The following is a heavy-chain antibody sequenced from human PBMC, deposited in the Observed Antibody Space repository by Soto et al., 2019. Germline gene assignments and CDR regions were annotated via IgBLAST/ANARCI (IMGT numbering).Heavy chain of an antibody. J-gene: IGHJ6*02. CDR3: ARDPRYYDFWSGYRDYYYYGMDV. Sequence: ASVKVSCKASGYTFTSYAMHWVRQAHRQRLEWMGWINAGNGNTKYPQRIQGRATITRDTSASTAYMEPSSLRSEDTTVYYCARDPRYYDFWSGYRDYYYYGMDVWGQGTTVTVSS. CDR1: GYTFTSYA. D-gene: IGHD3-3*01. V-gene: IGHV1-3*01. CDR2: INAGNGNT.